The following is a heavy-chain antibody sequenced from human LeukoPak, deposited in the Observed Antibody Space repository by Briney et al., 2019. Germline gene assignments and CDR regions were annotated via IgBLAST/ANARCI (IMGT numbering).Heavy chain of an antibody. CDR1: GFTFSSFS. J-gene: IGHJ4*02. D-gene: IGHD3-16*02. V-gene: IGHV3-21*01. CDR3: ACANDCVLRSFRTGYFDY. CDR2: ITSRSSDI. Sequence: GGSLRLSCKVSGFTFSSFSLDWVRQAPGKGLEWVSYITSRSSDIYYADSVKGRFTISRDNAKTSLYLQMNSLRAEDTAVYYYACANDCVLRSFRTGYFDYWGQGTLVTVSS.